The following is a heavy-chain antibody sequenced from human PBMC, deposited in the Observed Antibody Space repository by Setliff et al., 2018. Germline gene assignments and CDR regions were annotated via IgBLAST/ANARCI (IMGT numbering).Heavy chain of an antibody. V-gene: IGHV4-34*08. CDR1: GGTFSAYY. D-gene: IGHD6-6*01. CDR3: ARGRNVAARLLDS. J-gene: IGHJ4*02. CDR2: INPSGSS. Sequence: SSETLSLTCAASGGTFSAYYWTWIRQPPGKGLEWIGEINPSGSSNYNPSLTSLVTISVDTSKNQLSLKLTSVTAADTAVYYCARGRNVAARLLDSWGQGARGTVSS.